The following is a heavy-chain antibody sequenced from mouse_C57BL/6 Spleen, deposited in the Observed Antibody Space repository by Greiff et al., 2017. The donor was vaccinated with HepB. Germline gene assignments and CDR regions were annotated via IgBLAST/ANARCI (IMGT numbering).Heavy chain of an antibody. CDR2: INPNNGGT. D-gene: IGHD1-1*01. CDR1: GYTFTDYN. V-gene: IGHV1-18*01. Sequence: EVKLMESGPELVKPGASVKIPCKASGYTFTDYNMDWVKQSHGKSLEWIGDINPNNGGTIYNQKFKGKATLTVDKSSSTAYMELRSLTSEDTAVYYCARSDYYGSRHFDYWGQGTTLTVSS. J-gene: IGHJ2*01. CDR3: ARSDYYGSRHFDY.